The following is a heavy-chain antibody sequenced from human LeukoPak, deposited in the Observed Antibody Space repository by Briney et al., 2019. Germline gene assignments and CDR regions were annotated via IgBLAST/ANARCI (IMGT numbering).Heavy chain of an antibody. Sequence: SETLSLTCTVSGGSISSSYRNWIRQPPGKGLEWIGYIYASGSTNYNPSLKSRVTISVDTSKNQFSLKLSSVTAADTAVYYCASGSRYDFWSDLYYYYMDVWGKGTTVTVSS. CDR3: ASGSRYDFWSDLYYYYMDV. J-gene: IGHJ6*03. CDR2: IYASGST. CDR1: GGSISSSY. D-gene: IGHD3-3*01. V-gene: IGHV4-4*09.